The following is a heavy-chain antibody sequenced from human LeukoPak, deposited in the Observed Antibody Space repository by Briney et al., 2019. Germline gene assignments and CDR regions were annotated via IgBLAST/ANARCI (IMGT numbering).Heavy chain of an antibody. V-gene: IGHV3-30*18. J-gene: IGHJ4*02. CDR3: AKDHIAAAGTDLDY. Sequence: GGSLRLSCAASGFTFSSYWMHWVRQAPGKGLEWVAVISYDGSNKYYADSVKGRFTISRDNSKNTLYLQMNSLRAEDTAVYYCAKDHIAAAGTDLDYWGQGTLVTVSS. D-gene: IGHD6-13*01. CDR2: ISYDGSNK. CDR1: GFTFSSYW.